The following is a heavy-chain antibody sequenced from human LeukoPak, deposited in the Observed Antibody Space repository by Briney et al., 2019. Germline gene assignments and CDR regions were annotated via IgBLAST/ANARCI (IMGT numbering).Heavy chain of an antibody. J-gene: IGHJ5*02. Sequence: ASETLSLTCTVSGGSISSYYWSWIRQPAGKGLEWIGRIYTSGTTNYNPSLKSRVTMSVDTSKNQFSLKLSSVTAADTAVYYCARDFKAVAGINWFDPWGQGTLVTVSS. CDR1: GGSISSYY. V-gene: IGHV4-4*07. CDR3: ARDFKAVAGINWFDP. CDR2: IYTSGTT. D-gene: IGHD6-19*01.